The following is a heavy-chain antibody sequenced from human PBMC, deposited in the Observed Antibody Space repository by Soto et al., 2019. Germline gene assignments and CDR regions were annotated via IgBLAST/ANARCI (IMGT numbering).Heavy chain of an antibody. J-gene: IGHJ6*02. CDR1: GFTFSSYG. Sequence: PGGSLSLSCAASGFTFSSYGIHWVRQAPGRGLEWVAVISYDGTNKFYADSVKGRFTISRDNSKNTLYLQMNSLRVEDTAVYYCAKVPAALGDYYGMDVWGQGTAVTVS. D-gene: IGHD2-2*01. V-gene: IGHV3-30*18. CDR2: ISYDGTNK. CDR3: AKVPAALGDYYGMDV.